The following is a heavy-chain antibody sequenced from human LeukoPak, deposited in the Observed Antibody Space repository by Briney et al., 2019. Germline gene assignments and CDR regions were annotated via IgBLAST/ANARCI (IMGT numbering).Heavy chain of an antibody. V-gene: IGHV3-74*01. CDR2: INSDGSST. J-gene: IGHJ5*02. D-gene: IGHD3-22*01. Sequence: GGSLRLSCAASGFTFSSYWMHWVRQAPGKGLVWVSRINSDGSSTSHADSVKGRFTISRDNAKNTLYLQMNSLRAEDTAVYYCAREGYHDSSGPSWFDPWGQGTLVTVSS. CDR3: AREGYHDSSGPSWFDP. CDR1: GFTFSSYW.